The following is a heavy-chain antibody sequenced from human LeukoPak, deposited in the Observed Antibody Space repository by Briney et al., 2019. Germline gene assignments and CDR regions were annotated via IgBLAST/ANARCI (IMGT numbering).Heavy chain of an antibody. CDR1: GYSFTSYW. Sequence: GASLRISCKGSGYSFTSYWISWVRQMPGKGLEWMVRIDPSGSYANYSPSSQGHVTISADKSISTAYLQWSSLKASDTAMYYCARPDPDRYCSGGSCYGLWGQGTLVTVSS. V-gene: IGHV5-10-1*01. J-gene: IGHJ4*02. CDR2: IDPSGSYA. CDR3: ARPDPDRYCSGGSCYGL. D-gene: IGHD2-15*01.